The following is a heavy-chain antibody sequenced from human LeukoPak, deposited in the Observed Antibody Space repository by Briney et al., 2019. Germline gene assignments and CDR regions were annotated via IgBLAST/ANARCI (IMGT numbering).Heavy chain of an antibody. D-gene: IGHD3-10*01. J-gene: IGHJ5*02. CDR2: IIPIFGTA. CDR1: RGTFSSYA. V-gene: IGHV1-69*01. Sequence: GASVKVSCKASRGTFSSYAISWVRQAPGRGLEWMGGIIPIFGTANYAQKFQGRVTITADESTSTAYMELSSLRSEDTAVYYCATLTGKGSGSYYNDHWFDPWGQGTLVTVSS. CDR3: ATLTGKGSGSYYNDHWFDP.